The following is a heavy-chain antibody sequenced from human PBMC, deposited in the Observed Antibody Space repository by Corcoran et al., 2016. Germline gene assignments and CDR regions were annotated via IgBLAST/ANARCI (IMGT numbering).Heavy chain of an antibody. J-gene: IGHJ5*02. CDR3: AMSPRKYYYDSSGYFDP. CDR2: INPSGGST. Sequence: QVQLVQSGAEVKKPGASVKVSCKASGYTFTSYYMHWVRQAPGQGLEWMGIINPSGGSTSYAQKFQGRVTMTRDTSTSTVYMELSSLRSVDTAVYYCAMSPRKYYYDSSGYFDPWGQGTLVTVSS. V-gene: IGHV1-46*01. CDR1: GYTFTSYY. D-gene: IGHD3-22*01.